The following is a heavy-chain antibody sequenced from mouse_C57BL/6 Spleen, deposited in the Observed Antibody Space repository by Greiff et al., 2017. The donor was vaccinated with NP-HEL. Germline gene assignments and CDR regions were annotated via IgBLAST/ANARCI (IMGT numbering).Heavy chain of an antibody. CDR3: ARGTTVAYAMDY. J-gene: IGHJ4*01. Sequence: VKLQQPGAELVKPGASVKMSCKASGYTFTSYWITWVKQRPGQGLEWIGDIYPGSGSTNYNEKFKSKATLTVDTSSSTAYMQLSSLTSEDSAVYYCARGTTVAYAMDYWGQGTSVTVSS. CDR1: GYTFTSYW. D-gene: IGHD1-1*01. V-gene: IGHV1-55*01. CDR2: IYPGSGST.